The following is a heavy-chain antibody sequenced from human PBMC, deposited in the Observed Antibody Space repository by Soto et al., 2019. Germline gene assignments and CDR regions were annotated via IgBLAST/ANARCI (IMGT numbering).Heavy chain of an antibody. V-gene: IGHV1-2*04. CDR3: ARESFELYGSGSYYNWFDP. D-gene: IGHD3-10*01. CDR2: INPNSGGT. Sequence: ASVKVSCKXSGYTFTGYYMHWVRQAPGQGLEWMGWINPNSGGTNYAQKFQGWVTMTRDTSISTAYMELSRLRSDDTAVYYCARESFELYGSGSYYNWFDPWAREPWSPSPQ. J-gene: IGHJ5*02. CDR1: GYTFTGYY.